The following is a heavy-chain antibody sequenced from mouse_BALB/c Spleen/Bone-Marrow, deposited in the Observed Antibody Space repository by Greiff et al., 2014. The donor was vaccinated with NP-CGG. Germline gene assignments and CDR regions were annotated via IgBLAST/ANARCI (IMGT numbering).Heavy chain of an antibody. Sequence: QVQLKQSGPGLAAPSQCLTIACTVSGFSLTSYGIHWVRQPPGKGLEWLGAIWAGGTTDYNSALMYRQSIRKDNSKSQVFLKMNSLQSDDTDMYYCARALYCYGSRYYAMDYWGQGTSVIVSS. V-gene: IGHV2-9*02. D-gene: IGHD1-1*01. CDR3: ARALYCYGSRYYAMDY. CDR2: IWAGGTT. CDR1: GFSLTSYG. J-gene: IGHJ4*01.